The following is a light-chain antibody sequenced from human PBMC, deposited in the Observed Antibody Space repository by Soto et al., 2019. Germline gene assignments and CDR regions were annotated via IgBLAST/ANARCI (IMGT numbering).Light chain of an antibody. CDR1: SSDVGGYNY. CDR3: TSYTGSSPV. V-gene: IGLV2-14*01. CDR2: EVS. J-gene: IGLJ2*01. Sequence: QSALTQPASVSGSPGQSITISCTGTSSDVGGYNYVSWYQQHPGKAPKLMIYEVSNRPSGVSNRFSGSKSGNTASLTISGLQAEDEADYCTSYTGSSPVFGGGTKLTVL.